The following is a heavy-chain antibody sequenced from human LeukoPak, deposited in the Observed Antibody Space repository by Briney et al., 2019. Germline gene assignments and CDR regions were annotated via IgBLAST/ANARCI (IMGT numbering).Heavy chain of an antibody. Sequence: ASVKVSCKASGYTFTSYDINWVRQATGQGLEWMGWMNPNSGNTGYAQKFQGRVTITRNTSISTAHMELSSLRSEDTAVYYCAKEGGYFDWPFTFDYWGQGTLVTVSS. V-gene: IGHV1-8*03. J-gene: IGHJ4*02. CDR1: GYTFTSYD. CDR3: AKEGGYFDWPFTFDY. CDR2: MNPNSGNT. D-gene: IGHD3-9*01.